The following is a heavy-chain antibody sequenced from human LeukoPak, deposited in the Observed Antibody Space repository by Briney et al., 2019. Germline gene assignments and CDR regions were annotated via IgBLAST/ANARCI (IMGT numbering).Heavy chain of an antibody. J-gene: IGHJ2*01. CDR1: GFTFSSYW. CDR3: ARDRRHLRGYFDL. Sequence: PGGSLRLSCAASGFTFSSYWMSWVRQAPGKGLEWVANIKQDGSEKYYVDSVKGRFTISRDNAKNSLYLQINSLRAEDTAVYYCARDRRHLRGYFDLWGRGTLVTVSS. CDR2: IKQDGSEK. V-gene: IGHV3-7*01.